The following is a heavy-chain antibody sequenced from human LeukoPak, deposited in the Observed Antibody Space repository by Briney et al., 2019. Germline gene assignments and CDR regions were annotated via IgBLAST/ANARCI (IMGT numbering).Heavy chain of an antibody. D-gene: IGHD3-22*01. CDR1: GYTFTSYY. V-gene: IGHV1-46*01. J-gene: IGHJ3*02. CDR2: INPSGGST. CDR3: ARVRDYYDSSGHHDAFDI. Sequence: ASVKVSCKASGYTFTSYYMHWVRQAPGQGLEWMGIINPSGGSTSYARKFQGRVTMTRDTSTSTVYMELSSLRSEDTAVYYCARVRDYYDSSGHHDAFDIWGQGTMVTVSS.